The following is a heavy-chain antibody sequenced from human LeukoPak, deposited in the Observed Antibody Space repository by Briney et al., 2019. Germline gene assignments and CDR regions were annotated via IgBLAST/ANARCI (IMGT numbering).Heavy chain of an antibody. CDR2: ISSSSSTI. CDR3: ARDRNGGYCSGGSCHDAFDI. J-gene: IGHJ3*02. V-gene: IGHV3-48*04. D-gene: IGHD2-15*01. CDR1: GFIFSSYS. Sequence: GGSLRLSCAASGFIFSSYSMNWVRQAPGKGLEWVSYISSSSSTIYYADSVKGRFTISRDNAKNSLYLQMNSLRAEDTAVYYCARDRNGGYCSGGSCHDAFDIWGQGTMVTVSS.